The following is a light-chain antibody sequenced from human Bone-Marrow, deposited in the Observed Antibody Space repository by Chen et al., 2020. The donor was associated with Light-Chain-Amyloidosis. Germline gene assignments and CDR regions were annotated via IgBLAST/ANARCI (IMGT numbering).Light chain of an antibody. CDR2: EVT. J-gene: IGLJ2*01. CDR3: CSYAGSSTLV. Sequence: QSALTQPASVSGSPAQSITIPCTGTSSDVGSYNLVSWYQQHPGKAPQLMIYEVTKRPSGVSNRFSGSKSGNTASLTISGLQTEDEADYYCCSYAGSSTLVFGGGTKLTVL. V-gene: IGLV2-23*02. CDR1: SSDVGSYNL.